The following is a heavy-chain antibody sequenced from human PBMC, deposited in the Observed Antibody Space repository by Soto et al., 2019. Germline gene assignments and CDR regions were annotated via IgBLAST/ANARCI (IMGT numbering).Heavy chain of an antibody. CDR1: GGSISSDGYS. J-gene: IGHJ4*02. Sequence: PSETLSLTCAVSGGSISSDGYSWSWIRQPPGKGLEWIGYIYHSGSTYYNPSLKSRVTISVDRSKNQFSLKLSSVTAADTAVYYCASSHAGAHITAAVHWGQGTLVTVPQ. D-gene: IGHD6-13*01. CDR3: ASSHAGAHITAAVH. V-gene: IGHV4-30-2*01. CDR2: IYHSGST.